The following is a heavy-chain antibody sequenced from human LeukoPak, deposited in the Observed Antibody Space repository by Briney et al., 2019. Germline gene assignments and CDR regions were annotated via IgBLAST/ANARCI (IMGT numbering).Heavy chain of an antibody. V-gene: IGHV4-59*01. CDR2: IYYSGST. CDR3: ARDRPAAGTFRIYYYGMDV. CDR1: GGSISSYY. J-gene: IGHJ6*02. D-gene: IGHD6-13*01. Sequence: SETLSLTCTVSGGSISSYYWSCIRQPPGKGLEWIGYIYYSGSTNYNPSLKSRVTISVDTSKNQFSLKLSSVTAADTAVYYCARDRPAAGTFRIYYYGMDVWGQGTTVTVSS.